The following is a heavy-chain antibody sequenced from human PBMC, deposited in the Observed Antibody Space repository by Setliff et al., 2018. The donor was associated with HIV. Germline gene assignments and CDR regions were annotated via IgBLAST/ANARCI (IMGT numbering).Heavy chain of an antibody. V-gene: IGHV4-39*07. CDR2: MYYSGST. CDR3: ARAAARNTGPVDL. J-gene: IGHJ5*02. CDR1: GGSISSRSYY. Sequence: PSETLSLTCTVSGGSISSRSYYWGWVRPPPGKGLECIGSMYYSGSTYYTPSLKSLATISLDTSKNQFSLKLTSVTASDTAVYYCARAAARNTGPVDLWGQGSPVTVSS. D-gene: IGHD4-17*01.